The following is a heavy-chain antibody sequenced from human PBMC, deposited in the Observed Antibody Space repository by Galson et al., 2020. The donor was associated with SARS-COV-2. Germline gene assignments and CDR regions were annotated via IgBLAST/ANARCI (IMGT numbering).Heavy chain of an antibody. CDR1: GGSISSSSYY. CDR3: ARPGGGLLWFGEFDP. J-gene: IGHJ5*02. Sequence: SETLSLTCTVSGGSISSSSYYWGWIRQPPGKGLEWIGSIYYSGSTYYNPSLKSRVTISVDTSKNQFSLKLSSVTAADTAVYYCARPGGGLLWFGEFDPWGQGTLVTVSS. D-gene: IGHD3-10*01. CDR2: IYYSGST. V-gene: IGHV4-39*01.